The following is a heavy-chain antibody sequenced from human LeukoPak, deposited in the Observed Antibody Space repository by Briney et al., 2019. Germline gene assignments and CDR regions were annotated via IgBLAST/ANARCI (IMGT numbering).Heavy chain of an antibody. CDR1: GYTFTSYY. V-gene: IGHV1-46*01. D-gene: IGHD1-26*01. CDR3: ARGVGVVFSHNWFDP. CDR2: INPSGGST. Sequence: ASVKVSCKASGYTFTSYYMHWVRQAPGQGLEWMGIINPSGGSTSYAQKFQGRVTMTRDTSTSTVYMELSSLRSEDTAVYYCARGVGVVFSHNWFDPWGQGTLVTVSS. J-gene: IGHJ5*02.